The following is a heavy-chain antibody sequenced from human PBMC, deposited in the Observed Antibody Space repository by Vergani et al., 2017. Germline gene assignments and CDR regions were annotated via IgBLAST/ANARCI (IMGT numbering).Heavy chain of an antibody. CDR3: AKANPRNSGYDYLYYYHAMDV. V-gene: IGHV3-23*01. CDR2: ISGSGGST. D-gene: IGHD5-12*01. CDR1: GFTFNHYA. Sequence: EVQLLEYGGDLVQHGGSLRLSCAASGFTFNHYAMNWVRQAPGKGLEWVSGISGSGGSTYYAGSVKGRFTISRDSSKNTLYLQMNSLSAGDTAVYYCAKANPRNSGYDYLYYYHAMDVWGQGTTVTVSS. J-gene: IGHJ6*02.